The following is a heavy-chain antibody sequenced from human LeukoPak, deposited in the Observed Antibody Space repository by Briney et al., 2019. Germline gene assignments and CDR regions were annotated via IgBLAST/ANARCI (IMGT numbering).Heavy chain of an antibody. D-gene: IGHD3-9*01. J-gene: IGHJ6*02. V-gene: IGHV1-2*02. CDR2: INPNSGGT. CDR1: GYTFTGYY. Sequence: ASVKVSCKASGYTFTGYYMHWVRQAPGQGLEWMGWINPNSGGTNYAQKFQGRVTMTRDTSTSTVYMELSSLRSEDTAVYYCAIEFRRIDILTGYSYYYYYGMDVWGQGTTVTVSS. CDR3: AIEFRRIDILTGYSYYYYYGMDV.